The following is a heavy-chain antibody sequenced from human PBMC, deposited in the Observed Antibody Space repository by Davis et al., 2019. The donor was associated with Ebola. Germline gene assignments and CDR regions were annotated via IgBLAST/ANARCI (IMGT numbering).Heavy chain of an antibody. CDR2: IKRKTDGGTT. J-gene: IGHJ6*02. Sequence: PGGSLRLSCAASGFTFSSYWMSWVRQAPGKGLEWVGRIKRKTDGGTTDYAAPVKGRFTISRDDSKNTLYLQMNSLKTEDTGVYYCTTYYGSGSLPGYYYGMDVWGQGTTVTVSS. CDR1: GFTFSSYW. D-gene: IGHD3-10*01. V-gene: IGHV3-15*01. CDR3: TTYYGSGSLPGYYYGMDV.